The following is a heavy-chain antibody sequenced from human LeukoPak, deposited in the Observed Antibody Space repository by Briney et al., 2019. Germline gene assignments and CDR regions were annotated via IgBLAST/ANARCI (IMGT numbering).Heavy chain of an antibody. V-gene: IGHV1-69*01. Sequence: SVKVSCKASGGTFSSYAISWVRQAPGQGLEWMGGIIPIFGTANYAQTFQGRVTITADESTSTAYMELSSLRTEDTAVYYCASVYLYGMDVWGQGTTVTVSS. J-gene: IGHJ6*02. CDR3: ASVYLYGMDV. CDR1: GGTFSSYA. CDR2: IIPIFGTA. D-gene: IGHD2-8*01.